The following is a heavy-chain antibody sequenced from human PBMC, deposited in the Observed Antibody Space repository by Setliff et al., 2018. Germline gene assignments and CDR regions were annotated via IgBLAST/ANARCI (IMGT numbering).Heavy chain of an antibody. Sequence: PSETLSLTCTVSGGSISSYYWSWIRQPAGERLEWIGRIYSSGSTNYNPSLRSRVTMSVDTSKNHFSLNLTSVTAADTAVYYCARDTGDRAFDYWGQGTLVTVPQ. CDR2: IYSSGST. CDR3: ARDTGDRAFDY. CDR1: GGSISSYY. D-gene: IGHD7-27*01. V-gene: IGHV4-4*07. J-gene: IGHJ4*02.